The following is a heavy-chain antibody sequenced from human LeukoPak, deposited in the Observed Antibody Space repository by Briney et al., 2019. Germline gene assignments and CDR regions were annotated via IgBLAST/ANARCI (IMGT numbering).Heavy chain of an antibody. CDR1: GGTFSSYA. CDR2: IIPILSIA. D-gene: IGHD5-18*01. CDR3: AGSIGGYSYGYLTPGY. Sequence: SVKVSCKASGGTFSSYAISWVRQAPGQGLEWMGRIIPILSIANYAQKFQGRVTITADKSTSAAYMEPSSLRSEDTAVYYCAGSIGGYSYGYLTPGYWGQGTLVTVSS. J-gene: IGHJ4*02. V-gene: IGHV1-69*04.